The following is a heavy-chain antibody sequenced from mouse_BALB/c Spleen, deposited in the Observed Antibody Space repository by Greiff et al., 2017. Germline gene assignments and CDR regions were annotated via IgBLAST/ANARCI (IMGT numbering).Heavy chain of an antibody. J-gene: IGHJ4*01. V-gene: IGHV5-12-2*01. CDR2: ISNGGGST. Sequence: EVQRVESGGGLVQPGGSLKLSCAASGFTFSSYTMSWVRQTPEKRLEWVAYISNGGGSTYYPDTVKGRFTISRDNAKNTLYLQMSSLKSEDTAMYYCARHDGNYVGGAMDYWGQGTSVTVSS. D-gene: IGHD2-1*01. CDR1: GFTFSSYT. CDR3: ARHDGNYVGGAMDY.